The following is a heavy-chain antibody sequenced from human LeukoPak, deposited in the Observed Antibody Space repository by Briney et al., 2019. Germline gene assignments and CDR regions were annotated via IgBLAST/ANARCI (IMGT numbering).Heavy chain of an antibody. CDR3: TSLIVASNFDH. CDR1: GFTFSS. D-gene: IGHD5-12*01. Sequence: PGGSLRLSCAASGFTFSSSGFIFSDYEMYWVRQAPGKGLEWVSYISSSGGTRYYADPVKGRFTICRDNAKKSLYLHMDSLRAEDTAVYYCTSLIVASNFDHWGRGILVTVSS. V-gene: IGHV3-48*03. J-gene: IGHJ4*02. CDR2: ISSSGGTR.